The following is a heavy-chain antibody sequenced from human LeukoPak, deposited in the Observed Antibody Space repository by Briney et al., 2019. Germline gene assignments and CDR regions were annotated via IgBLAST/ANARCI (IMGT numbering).Heavy chain of an antibody. J-gene: IGHJ3*02. D-gene: IGHD3-22*01. CDR2: ISYDGSNK. V-gene: IGHV3-30*18. CDR3: AKSMEYYYDSSAWDAFDI. Sequence: QPGRSLRLSCAASGFTFSNYGMHWVRQAPGKGLEWVAVISYDGSNKYYADSVKGRFTISRDNSKNTLYLQMNSLRAEDTAVYYCAKSMEYYYDSSAWDAFDIWGQGTMVTVSS. CDR1: GFTFSNYG.